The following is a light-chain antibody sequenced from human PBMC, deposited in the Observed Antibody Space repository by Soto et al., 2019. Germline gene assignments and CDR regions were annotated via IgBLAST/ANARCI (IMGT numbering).Light chain of an antibody. V-gene: IGLV3-1*01. CDR3: PAWDSSPDVV. J-gene: IGLJ2*01. Sequence: SYELTQPPSVSVSPGQTASITCSGDKLGDKYACWYQQKPGQSPVLVIYQDSKRPSGIPERFSGSNSGNTATLNISGTQAMDEADYYCPAWDSSPDVVFGGGTKLTVL. CDR2: QDS. CDR1: KLGDKY.